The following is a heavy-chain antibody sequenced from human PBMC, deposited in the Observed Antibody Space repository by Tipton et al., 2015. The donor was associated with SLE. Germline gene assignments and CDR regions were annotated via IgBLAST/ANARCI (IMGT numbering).Heavy chain of an antibody. CDR3: ARMGGSGWQRGDNWFDP. J-gene: IGHJ5*02. Sequence: SLRLSCAASGFTVSSNYMSWVRQAPGKGLEWVSVIYSGGSTYYADSVKGRFTISRDSAKDSMYLQMNSLRVEDTAVYYCARMGGSGWQRGDNWFDPWGQGTPVTVSS. CDR1: GFTVSSNY. D-gene: IGHD6-19*01. V-gene: IGHV3-53*01. CDR2: IYSGGST.